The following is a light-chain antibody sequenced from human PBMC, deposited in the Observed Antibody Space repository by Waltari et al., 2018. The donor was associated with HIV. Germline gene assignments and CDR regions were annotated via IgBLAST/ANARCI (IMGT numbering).Light chain of an antibody. V-gene: IGLV2-8*01. CDR2: EVS. Sequence: QSALTQPPSASGSPGPSVTIPCTGTSSDVGGHKYVSWYQQHPGKAPNLIIYEVSKRPSGVPDRFSGSKSGNTASLTVSGLQADDEADFYCSSYAGSTVIFGGGTKLTVL. J-gene: IGLJ2*01. CDR1: SSDVGGHKY. CDR3: SSYAGSTVI.